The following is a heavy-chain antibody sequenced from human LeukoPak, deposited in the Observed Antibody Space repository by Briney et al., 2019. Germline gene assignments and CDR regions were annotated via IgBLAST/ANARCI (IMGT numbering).Heavy chain of an antibody. CDR3: ARDRNTGYCSGGSCYN. CDR1: GGTFSSYA. J-gene: IGHJ4*02. D-gene: IGHD2-15*01. Sequence: ASVKGACKASGGTFSSYAISGLRQAPGQGREWRGRIIPILGIANYAQKFQGRVTITADKSTSTAYMELSRLRSEDTAVYYCARDRNTGYCSGGSCYNWGQGTLVTVSS. V-gene: IGHV1-69*04. CDR2: IIPILGIA.